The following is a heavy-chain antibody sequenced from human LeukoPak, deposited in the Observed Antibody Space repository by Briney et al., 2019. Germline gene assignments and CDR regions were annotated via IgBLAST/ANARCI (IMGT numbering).Heavy chain of an antibody. Sequence: SVKVSCKASGGTFSSYAISWVRQAPGQGLEWMGRIIPILGIANYAQKFQGRVTITADKSTSTAYMELSSLRSEDTAVHYCAREWERGLDYWGQGTLVTVSS. V-gene: IGHV1-69*04. CDR1: GGTFSSYA. D-gene: IGHD1-1*01. CDR2: IIPILGIA. CDR3: AREWERGLDY. J-gene: IGHJ4*02.